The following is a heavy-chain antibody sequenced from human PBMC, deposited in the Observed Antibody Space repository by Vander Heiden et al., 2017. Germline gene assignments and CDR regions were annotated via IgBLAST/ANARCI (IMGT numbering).Heavy chain of an antibody. CDR1: GFSLSNTRVG. CDR3: ARSPNYSDYWYFDL. J-gene: IGHJ2*01. D-gene: IGHD4-4*01. Sequence: QVTLKESGPVLVQPTETLTLTCTVPGFSLSNTRVGVNWIRQPPGKALEWLAHIFSNDEKSYSTSLKSRLTISKDTSKSQVVLTMTNMDPVDTATYYCARSPNYSDYWYFDLWGRGTLVTVSS. CDR2: IFSNDEK. V-gene: IGHV2-26*01.